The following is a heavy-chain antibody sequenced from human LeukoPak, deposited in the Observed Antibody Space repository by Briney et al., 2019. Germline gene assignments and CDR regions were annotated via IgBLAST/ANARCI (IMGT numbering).Heavy chain of an antibody. CDR2: IYYSGST. V-gene: IGHV4-59*12. CDR3: ARLRLSSGSFSVGWFDP. D-gene: IGHD1-26*01. Sequence: SETLSLTCTVSGGSISSYYWSWIRQPPGKGLEWIGYIYYSGSTNYNPSLKSRVTISVDTSKNQFSLKLSSVTAADTAVYFCARLRLSSGSFSVGWFDPWGQGIQVTVSS. J-gene: IGHJ5*02. CDR1: GGSISSYY.